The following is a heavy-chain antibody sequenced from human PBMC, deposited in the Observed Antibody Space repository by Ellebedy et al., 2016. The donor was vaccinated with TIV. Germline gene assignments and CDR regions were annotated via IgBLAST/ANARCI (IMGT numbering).Heavy chain of an antibody. J-gene: IGHJ4*02. V-gene: IGHV3-48*02. CDR1: GFTFSSYS. D-gene: IGHD1-7*01. CDR2: ISSSSSTI. Sequence: GGSLRLXXAASGFTFSSYSMNWVRQAPGKGLEWVSYISSSSSTIYYADSVKGRFTISRDNAKNSLYLQMNSLRDEDTAVYYCASQSSYNWNYLFDYWGQGTLVTVSS. CDR3: ASQSSYNWNYLFDY.